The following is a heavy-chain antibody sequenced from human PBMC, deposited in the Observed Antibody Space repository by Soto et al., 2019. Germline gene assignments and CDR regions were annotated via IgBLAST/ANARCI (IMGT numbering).Heavy chain of an antibody. J-gene: IGHJ6*02. V-gene: IGHV1-69*13. D-gene: IGHD2-15*01. CDR1: GATFSKYK. CDR2: IIPVFGTA. Sequence: SGRVSCKVSGATFSKYKITWVRQAPGQGLEWMGGIIPVFGTANYAQKFQGRVTITADESTSTAYMEVGSMRSDDTAVYYCARDCSGGGWSSDHHCYYGMDVWGQGTMVTVSS. CDR3: ARDCSGGGWSSDHHCYYGMDV.